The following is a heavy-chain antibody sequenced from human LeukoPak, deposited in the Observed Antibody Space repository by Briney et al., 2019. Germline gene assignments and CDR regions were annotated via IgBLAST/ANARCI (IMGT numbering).Heavy chain of an antibody. D-gene: IGHD2-2*01. Sequence: PGGSLRLSCAASGFTFSSYAMHWVRQAPGKGLEWVAVISYDGSNKYYADSVKGRFTISRDNSKNTLYLQMNSLRAEDTAVYYCARGFVPAAVIYWGQGTLVTVSS. CDR2: ISYDGSNK. CDR1: GFTFSSYA. J-gene: IGHJ4*02. CDR3: ARGFVPAAVIY. V-gene: IGHV3-30-3*01.